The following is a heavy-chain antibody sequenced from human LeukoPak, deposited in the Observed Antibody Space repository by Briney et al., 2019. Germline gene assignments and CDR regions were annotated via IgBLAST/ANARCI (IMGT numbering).Heavy chain of an antibody. V-gene: IGHV6-1*01. CDR2: TYYRSKWYK. J-gene: IGHJ1*01. CDR3: ARGPSYFQH. Sequence: SQTLSLTCAISGDTVTSNSATWNWIRQFPSRGFEWLGRTYYRSKWYKYYAVSVKGRITINPDTSKNQLSLQLNSVTPEDTAVYYCARGPSYFQHWGQGTLVTVSS. CDR1: GDTVTSNSAT.